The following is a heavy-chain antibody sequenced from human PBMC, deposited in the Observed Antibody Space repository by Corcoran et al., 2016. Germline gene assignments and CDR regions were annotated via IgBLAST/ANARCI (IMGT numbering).Heavy chain of an antibody. CDR2: IYSGGST. Sequence: EVQLVESGGGLIQPGGSLRLSCAASGFTVSSNYMSCVRQAPGKGLEWVSVIYSGGSTYYADSVKGRFTISRDNSKNTLYLQMNSLRAEDTAVYYCARDAGHCSGGSCYGGYGMDVWGQGTTVTVSS. CDR3: ARDAGHCSGGSCYGGYGMDV. D-gene: IGHD2-15*01. CDR1: GFTVSSNY. J-gene: IGHJ6*02. V-gene: IGHV3-53*01.